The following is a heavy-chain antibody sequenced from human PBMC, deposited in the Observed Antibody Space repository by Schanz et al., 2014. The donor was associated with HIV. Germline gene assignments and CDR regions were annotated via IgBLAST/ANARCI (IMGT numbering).Heavy chain of an antibody. V-gene: IGHV1-46*01. CDR1: GGSFSSHA. CDR3: AREYSSWNRYFDL. D-gene: IGHD6-13*01. J-gene: IGHJ4*02. Sequence: QVQLVQSGAEVKKPGSSVKVSCKASGGSFSSHAFSWVRQAPGQGLEWMGIINPSGGGTRYAQKFQGRLTMTRDTSTSTAYMELSSLRSDDTAVYYCAREYSSWNRYFDLWGRGTLVTVSS. CDR2: INPSGGGT.